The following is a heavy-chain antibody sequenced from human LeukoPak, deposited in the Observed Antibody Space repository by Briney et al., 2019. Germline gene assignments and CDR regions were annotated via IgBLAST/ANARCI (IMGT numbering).Heavy chain of an antibody. Sequence: GGSLRLSRAASGFTFDDYAMHWVRQAPGKGLERVSGISWNSGSIGYADSVKGRFTISRDNAKNSLYLQMNSLRAEDTALYYCAKDKSPYWYFDLWGRGTLVTVSS. CDR3: AKDKSPYWYFDL. V-gene: IGHV3-9*01. CDR2: ISWNSGSI. CDR1: GFTFDDYA. J-gene: IGHJ2*01.